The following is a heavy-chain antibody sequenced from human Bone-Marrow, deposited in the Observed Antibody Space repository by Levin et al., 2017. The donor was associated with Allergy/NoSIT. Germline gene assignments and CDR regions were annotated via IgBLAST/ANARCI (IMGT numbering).Heavy chain of an antibody. V-gene: IGHV3-23*01. D-gene: IGHD4-17*01. CDR2: IAGDGST. Sequence: GESLKISCTASGFTFSNHAMHWVRQAPGKGLEWVSAIAGDGSTHYAGSVRGRFTVSSDNSKNTLYLQMNSLRAEDTAIYYCANLYGDYEAYWGQGTLVTVSS. CDR1: GFTFSNHA. CDR3: ANLYGDYEAY. J-gene: IGHJ4*02.